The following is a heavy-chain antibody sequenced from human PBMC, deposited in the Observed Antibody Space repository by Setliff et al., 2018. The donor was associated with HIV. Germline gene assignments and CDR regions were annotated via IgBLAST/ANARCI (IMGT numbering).Heavy chain of an antibody. CDR1: GGSISSNSYS. J-gene: IGHJ3*02. CDR3: ARTAIDYYESSGYYHDAFDT. Sequence: LSETLSLTCTVSGGSISSNSYSWGWIRQPPGKGLEWIGSIYHSGSTYNNPSLKSRVTISVDTSKNQFSLKLTSVTAADTAVYYCARTAIDYYESSGYYHDAFDTLGRGSMVTVSS. D-gene: IGHD3-22*01. V-gene: IGHV4-39*01. CDR2: IYHSGST.